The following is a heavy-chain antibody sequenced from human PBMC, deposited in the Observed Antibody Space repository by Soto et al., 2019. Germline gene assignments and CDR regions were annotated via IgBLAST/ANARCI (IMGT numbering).Heavy chain of an antibody. D-gene: IGHD3-22*01. J-gene: IGHJ3*02. CDR3: AKAYYYDSSGYYLGGAFDI. Sequence: PXVSLRLSCAASGFTFSTYAMTWVRQAPGKGLEWVSTISGNGAETYCADSVKGRFTISRDNSKNTLYLQMNSLRAEDTAVYYCAKAYYYDSSGYYLGGAFDIWGQGTMVTVSS. CDR2: ISGNGAET. V-gene: IGHV3-23*01. CDR1: GFTFSTYA.